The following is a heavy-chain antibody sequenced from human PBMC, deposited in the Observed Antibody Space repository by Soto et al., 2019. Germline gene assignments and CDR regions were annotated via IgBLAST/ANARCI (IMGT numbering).Heavy chain of an antibody. V-gene: IGHV4-4*02. CDR2: IYHSGST. Sequence: SETLSLTCAVSGGSISSSNWWSWVRQPPGKGLEWIGEIYHSGSTNYNPSLKSRVTISVDTSKNQFSLKLSSVTAADTAVYYCARFGNYYGSGSSVYYYYYYMDVWGKGTTVTVSS. CDR3: ARFGNYYGSGSSVYYYYYYMDV. D-gene: IGHD3-10*01. CDR1: GGSISSSNW. J-gene: IGHJ6*03.